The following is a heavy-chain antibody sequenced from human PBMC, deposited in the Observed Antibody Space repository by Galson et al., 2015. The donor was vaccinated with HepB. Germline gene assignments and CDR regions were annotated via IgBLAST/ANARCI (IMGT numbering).Heavy chain of an antibody. CDR1: GFTFSNAW. CDR2: IKSKTDGGTT. V-gene: IGHV3-15*01. D-gene: IGHD6-6*01. Sequence: SLRLSCAASGFTFSNAWMSWVRQAPGKGLEWVGRIKSKTDGGTTDYAAPVKGRFTISRDDSKNTLYLQMNSLKTEDTAVYYCTTVALHLSIAARHGESSYYYYYMDVWGKGTTVTVSS. J-gene: IGHJ6*03. CDR3: TTVALHLSIAARHGESSYYYYYMDV.